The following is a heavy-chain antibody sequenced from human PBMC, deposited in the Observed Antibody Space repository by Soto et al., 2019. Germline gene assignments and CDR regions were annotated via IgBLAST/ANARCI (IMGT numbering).Heavy chain of an antibody. V-gene: IGHV3-33*01. D-gene: IGHD3-22*01. CDR3: ARDRYYDSSGYYYV. CDR2: IWYDGSNK. CDR1: GFTFSSYG. J-gene: IGHJ4*02. Sequence: PGGALRLSCAASGFTFSSYGMHWVRHAPGKGLEWVAVIWYDGSNKYYADSVKGRFTISRDNSKNTLYLQMNSLRAEDTAVYYCARDRYYDSSGYYYVWGQGTLVTVSS.